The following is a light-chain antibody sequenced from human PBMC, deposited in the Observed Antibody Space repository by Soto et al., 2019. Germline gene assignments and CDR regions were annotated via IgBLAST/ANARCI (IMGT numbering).Light chain of an antibody. CDR2: DVS. CDR3: TSYTSSNTLYV. V-gene: IGLV2-14*01. Sequence: QPALTQPASVSGSPGQSITISCTGTSSDVGAYDFVSWYQQHPDKAPKLMIYDVSNRPSGVSDRFSGSKSGNTASLTISGLLAEDEADYYCTSYTSSNTLYVFGTGTKVTVL. J-gene: IGLJ1*01. CDR1: SSDVGAYDF.